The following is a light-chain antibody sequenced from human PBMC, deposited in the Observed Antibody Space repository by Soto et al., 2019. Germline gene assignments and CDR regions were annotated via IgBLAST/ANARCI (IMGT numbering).Light chain of an antibody. J-gene: IGKJ1*01. CDR2: AAS. CDR3: QQSYSTPWT. Sequence: DIRMTQSPSSLSASVGDRVTITCRASQSISSYLNWYQQKPGKAPKLLIYAASSLQSGVPSRFSGSGSGTDFTLPISSLQPEDFATYYCQQSYSTPWTFGQGTKVEIK. CDR1: QSISSY. V-gene: IGKV1-39*01.